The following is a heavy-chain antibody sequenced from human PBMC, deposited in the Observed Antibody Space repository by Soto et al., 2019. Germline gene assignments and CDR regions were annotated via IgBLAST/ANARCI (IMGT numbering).Heavy chain of an antibody. J-gene: IGHJ4*02. CDR1: GFTFISYW. CDR2: IKQDGSEK. V-gene: IGHV3-7*04. Sequence: PGGSLRLSCAASGFTFISYWMSWVRQAPGKGLEWVANIKQDGSEKYYVDSVKGRFTISRDNAKNSLYLQMNSLRAEDTAVYYCARDLASTTIPNYWGQGT. D-gene: IGHD4-17*01. CDR3: ARDLASTTIPNY.